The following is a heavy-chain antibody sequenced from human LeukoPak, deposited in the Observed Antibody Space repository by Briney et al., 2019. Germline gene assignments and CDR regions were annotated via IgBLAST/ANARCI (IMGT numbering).Heavy chain of an antibody. Sequence: GASVKVSCRASGYTFTSYGISWVRQAPGQGLEWMGWISAYNGNTNYAQKLQGRVTMTTDTSTSTAYMELRSLRSDDTAVYYCARDRPAAYYYDSSGYSSGDFDYWGQGTLVTVSS. CDR3: ARDRPAAYYYDSSGYSSGDFDY. D-gene: IGHD3-22*01. CDR1: GYTFTSYG. V-gene: IGHV1-18*01. CDR2: ISAYNGNT. J-gene: IGHJ4*02.